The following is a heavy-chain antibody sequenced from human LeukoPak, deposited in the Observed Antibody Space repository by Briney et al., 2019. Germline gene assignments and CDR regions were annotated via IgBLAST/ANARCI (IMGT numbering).Heavy chain of an antibody. CDR1: GYTFTSYD. J-gene: IGHJ4*02. V-gene: IGHV1-8*01. CDR3: ASERGYSYGYSS. D-gene: IGHD5-18*01. CDR2: MNPNSGNT. Sequence: ASVKVSCKASGYTFTSYDINWVRQAAGQGLEWMGLMNPNSGNTGYAQKFQGRVTMTRNTSISTAYMELSSLRSEDTAVYYCASERGYSYGYSSWGQGTLVTVSS.